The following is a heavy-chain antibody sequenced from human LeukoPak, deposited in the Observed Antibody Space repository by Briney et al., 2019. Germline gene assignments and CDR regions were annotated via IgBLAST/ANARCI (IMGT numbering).Heavy chain of an antibody. CDR1: GYSISSGYY. Sequence: SETLSLTCAVSGYSISSGYYWGWIRQPPGKGLEWIGTIYYSGTTFYNPSLKSRVTMSLDTSKNQFSPKLTSVTAADTAVYYCARDRPLLSGWSWFDPWGQGTLVTVYS. V-gene: IGHV4-38-2*02. J-gene: IGHJ5*02. CDR2: IYYSGTT. D-gene: IGHD6-19*01. CDR3: ARDRPLLSGWSWFDP.